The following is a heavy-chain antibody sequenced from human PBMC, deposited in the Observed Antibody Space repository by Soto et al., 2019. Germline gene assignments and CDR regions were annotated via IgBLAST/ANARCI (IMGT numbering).Heavy chain of an antibody. V-gene: IGHV1-18*04. CDR3: ARDREDCSSTSCYTPYYYYGMGV. CDR1: GYTFTSYG. J-gene: IGHJ6*02. CDR2: ISAYNGNT. Sequence: ASVKVSCKASGYTFTSYGISWVRQAPGQGLEWMGWISAYNGNTNYAQKLQGRVTMTTDTSTSTAYMELRSLRSDDTAVYYCARDREDCSSTSCYTPYYYYGMGVWGQGTTVTVSS. D-gene: IGHD2-2*02.